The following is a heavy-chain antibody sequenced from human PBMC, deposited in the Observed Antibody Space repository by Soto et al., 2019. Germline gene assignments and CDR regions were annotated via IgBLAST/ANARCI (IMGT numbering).Heavy chain of an antibody. J-gene: IGHJ4*02. CDR1: GDSVSSNSAA. CDR3: ARGRSSGWFFDY. V-gene: IGHV6-1*01. Sequence: SQTLSLTCAISGDSVSSNSAAWNWIRQSPSRGLEWLGRTYYRSQWYNEYAVSVKSRITINPDTSENQFSLQLNSVTPEDAAVYYCARGRSSGWFFDYWGPGILVTVSS. D-gene: IGHD6-19*01. CDR2: TYYRSQWYN.